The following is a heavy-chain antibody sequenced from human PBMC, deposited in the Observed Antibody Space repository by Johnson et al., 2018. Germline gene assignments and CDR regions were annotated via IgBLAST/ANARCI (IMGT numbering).Heavy chain of an antibody. J-gene: IGHJ4*02. V-gene: IGHV5-51*01. CDR1: GYSFATYW. D-gene: IGHD6-13*01. CDR3: ARHERGSSNWQRIGVDY. Sequence: VQLVESGAEVKKPGESLKISCKGAGYSFATYWIGWVRQMPGKGLEWMGIIYPGDSDTRYSPSFQGQVTISADKSISTTYLKWSSLKASDTAMYYCARHERGSSNWQRIGVDYWGQGTLVTVSS. CDR2: IYPGDSDT.